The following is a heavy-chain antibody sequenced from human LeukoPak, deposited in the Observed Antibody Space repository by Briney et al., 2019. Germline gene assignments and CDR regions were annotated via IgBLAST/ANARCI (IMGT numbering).Heavy chain of an antibody. CDR3: ARDPSSYNYYYYGMDV. D-gene: IGHD2-2*02. Sequence: PSETLSLTCTVSGGSISGYYWNWIRQPPYKGLEWIGYIYYSGSTNYNPSLKSRVTISVDTSKNQFSLKLSSVTAADTAVYYCARDPSSYNYYYYGMDVWGQGTTVTVSS. CDR1: GGSISGYY. J-gene: IGHJ6*02. V-gene: IGHV4-59*01. CDR2: IYYSGST.